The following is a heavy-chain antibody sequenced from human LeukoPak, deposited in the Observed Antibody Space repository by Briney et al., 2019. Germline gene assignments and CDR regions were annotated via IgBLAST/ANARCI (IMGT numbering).Heavy chain of an antibody. CDR1: GYSLTSFD. V-gene: IGHV1-8*01. J-gene: IGHJ6*02. CDR2: MNPKRGNT. Sequence: ASVKVSCKASGYSLTSFDINWVRQGSGQGLEWMGWMNPKRGNTGYAPTFQGRVTITRDTSIDTAFMELSSLRPDDTAVYYCARGGSSSSYYNNYGMDVRGQGTTITVSS. D-gene: IGHD6-13*01. CDR3: ARGGSSSSYYNNYGMDV.